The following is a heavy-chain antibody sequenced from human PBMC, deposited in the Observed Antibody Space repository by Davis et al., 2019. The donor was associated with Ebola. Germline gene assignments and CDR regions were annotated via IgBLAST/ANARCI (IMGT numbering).Heavy chain of an antibody. CDR1: GFTFSSYG. V-gene: IGHV3-33*01. J-gene: IGHJ6*02. Sequence: GESLKISCAASGFTFSSYGMHWVRQAPGKGLEWVAVIWYDGSNKYYADSVKGRFTISRDNSKNTLYLQMNSLRAEDTAVYYCARDRAAGDYYYYYGMDVWGQGTTVTVSS. CDR3: ARDRAAGDYYYYYGMDV. CDR2: IWYDGSNK. D-gene: IGHD6-13*01.